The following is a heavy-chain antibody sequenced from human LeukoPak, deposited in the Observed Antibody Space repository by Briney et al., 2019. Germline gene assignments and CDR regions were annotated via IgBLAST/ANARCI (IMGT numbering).Heavy chain of an antibody. Sequence: SETLSLTCTVSGGSISSYSWTWVRQPPGKGLEWIGYIYYSGSTNYNPPLKSRVTISVDTSKNQFSLKLFSPTAADTAVYYCARSRLWPTGTFDVWDQGAMVTVSS. CDR2: IYYSGST. V-gene: IGHV4-59*12. CDR1: GGSISSYS. D-gene: IGHD2-8*02. CDR3: ARSRLWPTGTFDV. J-gene: IGHJ3*01.